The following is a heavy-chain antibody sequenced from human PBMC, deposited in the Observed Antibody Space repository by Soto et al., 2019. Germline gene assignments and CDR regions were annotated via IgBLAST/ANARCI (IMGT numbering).Heavy chain of an antibody. CDR1: GGSISSSLYS. CDR2: LHHTGST. CDR3: ATSDKDLGCITLSGSACDPYAFGV. J-gene: IGHJ3*01. D-gene: IGHD1-20*01. Sequence: QLQLQESGSGLVKPSQTLTLTCAVSGGSISSSLYSWSWIRQPPGKGLEGVGYLHHTGSTYYRPPLKSRLTGPAAQLMNQVALSLHSVASADTAGYYCATSDKDLGCITLSGSACDPYAFGVWGQGTTVIVSS. V-gene: IGHV4-30-2*01.